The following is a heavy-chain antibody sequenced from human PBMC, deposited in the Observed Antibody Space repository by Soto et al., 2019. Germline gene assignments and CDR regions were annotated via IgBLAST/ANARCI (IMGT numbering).Heavy chain of an antibody. Sequence: ASGKVSCKASGYTFTGYYMHWVRQAPGQGLEWMGWINPNSGGTNYAQKFQGRVTMTRDTSISTAYMELSRLRSDDTAVYYCARVYPGIAAAASGWFDPWGQGTLVTVSS. J-gene: IGHJ5*02. V-gene: IGHV1-2*02. CDR2: INPNSGGT. CDR1: GYTFTGYY. D-gene: IGHD6-13*01. CDR3: ARVYPGIAAAASGWFDP.